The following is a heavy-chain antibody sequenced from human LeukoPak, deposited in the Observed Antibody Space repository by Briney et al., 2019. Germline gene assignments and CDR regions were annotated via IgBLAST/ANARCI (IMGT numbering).Heavy chain of an antibody. CDR2: IYHSGYA. V-gene: IGHV4-38-2*01. D-gene: IGHD6-13*01. Sequence: SETLSLTCGVSGYSINSGYSWTWLRQRPGKGLEWIGNIYHSGYAYYNPSLKSRVTISVDTSKNQFSLKLSSVTAADTAVYYCARGGQQLVLVYWGQGTLVTVSS. CDR3: ARGGQQLVLVY. CDR1: GYSINSGYS. J-gene: IGHJ4*02.